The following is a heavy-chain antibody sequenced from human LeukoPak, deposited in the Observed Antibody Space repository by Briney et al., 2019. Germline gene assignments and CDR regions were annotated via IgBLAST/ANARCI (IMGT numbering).Heavy chain of an antibody. Sequence: GGSLRLSCAASGFTFSSYAMHWVRQAPGKGLEWVAVISYDGSNKYYADSVKGRFTISRDNSKNTLYLQMNSLRAEDTAVNYCAREEPYYDILTGYYLADYWGQGTLVTVSS. V-gene: IGHV3-30*04. CDR2: ISYDGSNK. CDR3: AREEPYYDILTGYYLADY. CDR1: GFTFSSYA. J-gene: IGHJ4*02. D-gene: IGHD3-9*01.